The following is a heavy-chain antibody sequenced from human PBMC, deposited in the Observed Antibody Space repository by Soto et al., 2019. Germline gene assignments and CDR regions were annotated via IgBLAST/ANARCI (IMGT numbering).Heavy chain of an antibody. J-gene: IGHJ4*02. CDR3: TRTRDVVVPAARDY. CDR1: GYTFTSYG. D-gene: IGHD2-2*01. CDR2: ISAYNGNT. Sequence: ASVKLSCKACGYTFTSYGISWVRQAPGQGLEWMGWISAYNGNTNYAQKLQGRVTMTTDTSTSTAYMELRSLKTEDTAVYYCTRTRDVVVPAARDYWGQGTLVTVSS. V-gene: IGHV1-18*01.